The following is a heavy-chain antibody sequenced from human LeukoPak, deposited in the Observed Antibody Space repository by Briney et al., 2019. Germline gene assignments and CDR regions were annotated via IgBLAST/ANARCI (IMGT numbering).Heavy chain of an antibody. CDR1: GFSFTAYT. CDR3: ARAVSSSWYAAY. Sequence: GGSLRLSCATSGFSFTAYTIHWVRQAPGQGPEWVALASGDGIHKQYAVSVQGRFTISRDNSESTVYLEMNSLKDGDTGIYYCARAVSSSWYAAYWGHGTRVTVSS. CDR2: ASGDGIHK. J-gene: IGHJ4*01. D-gene: IGHD6-13*01. V-gene: IGHV3-30*04.